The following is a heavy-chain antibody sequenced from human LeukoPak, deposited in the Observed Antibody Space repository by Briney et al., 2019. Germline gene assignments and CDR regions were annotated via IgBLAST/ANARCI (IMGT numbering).Heavy chain of an antibody. CDR1: GFKFSSNW. CDR3: AREGPSVTPYY. D-gene: IGHD4-17*01. Sequence: GGSLRLSCAASGFKFSSNWMSWVRQAPGKGLEWVANIKQDGSEKYYVDSMKGRFTISRDNAKNSLYLQMNSLRAEDTAVYYCAREGPSVTPYYWGQGTLVTISS. J-gene: IGHJ4*02. CDR2: IKQDGSEK. V-gene: IGHV3-7*01.